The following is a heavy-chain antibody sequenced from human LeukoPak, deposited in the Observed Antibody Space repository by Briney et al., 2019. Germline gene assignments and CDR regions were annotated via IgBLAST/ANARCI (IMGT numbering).Heavy chain of an antibody. CDR1: GGTFSSYA. Sequence: GASVKVSCKASGGTFSSYAISWVRQAPGQGLEWMGRIIPIFGTANYAQKFQGRATITTDESTSTAYMELSSLRSEDTAVYYCARSVDSGYRGQYNWFDPWGQGTLVTVSS. J-gene: IGHJ5*02. CDR3: ARSVDSGYRGQYNWFDP. D-gene: IGHD5-12*01. V-gene: IGHV1-69*05. CDR2: IIPIFGTA.